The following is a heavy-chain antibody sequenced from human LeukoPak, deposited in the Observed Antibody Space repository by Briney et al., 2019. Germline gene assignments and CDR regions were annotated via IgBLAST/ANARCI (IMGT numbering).Heavy chain of an antibody. CDR1: RFXFSDYY. V-gene: IGHV3-11*05. CDR3: ARDRIGRAFDI. CDR2: ISSSSSYT. J-gene: IGHJ3*02. Sequence: PGGSLRLSCGASRFXFSDYYISWIRQAPGKGPEWVSDISSSSSYTNYADSVKGRSTISRDNAKNSLYLQMNSLRDEDTAVYYCARDRIGRAFDIWGQGTMVTVSS. D-gene: IGHD1-26*01.